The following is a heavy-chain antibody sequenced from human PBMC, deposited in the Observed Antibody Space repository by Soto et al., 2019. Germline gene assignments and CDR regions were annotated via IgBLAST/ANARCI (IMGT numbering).Heavy chain of an antibody. CDR1: GDSISTVDYF. CDR3: ARGRYCLTGRCFPNWFDS. D-gene: IGHD2-15*01. J-gene: IGHJ5*01. V-gene: IGHV4-30-4*01. CDR2: IYKSATT. Sequence: SETLSLTCSVSGDSISTVDYFWAWIRQPPGQALEYIGYIYKSATTYYNPSFEGRVAISLDTSKSHFSLNVTSVTAADTAVYFCARGRYCLTGRCFPNWFDSWGQGTLVTSPQ.